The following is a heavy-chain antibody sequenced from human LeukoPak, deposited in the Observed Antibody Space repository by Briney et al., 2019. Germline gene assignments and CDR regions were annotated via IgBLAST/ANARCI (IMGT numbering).Heavy chain of an antibody. V-gene: IGHV3-48*03. D-gene: IGHD2-21*02. CDR3: ARSCGGDCYGAFDI. J-gene: IGHJ3*02. CDR2: ISSSGSTI. Sequence: GGSLRLSCAASGFTFSSDEMNWVRQAPGKGLEWVSYISSSGSTIYYADSVKGRFTISRDNAKNSLYLKMNRLRDEDTAVYYCARSCGGDCYGAFDIWGQGTMVTVSS. CDR1: GFTFSSDE.